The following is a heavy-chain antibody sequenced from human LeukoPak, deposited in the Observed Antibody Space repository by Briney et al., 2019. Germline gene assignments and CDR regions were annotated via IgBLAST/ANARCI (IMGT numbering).Heavy chain of an antibody. CDR2: IYHSGST. V-gene: IGHV4-30-2*01. Sequence: SETLSLTCAVSDGSISSGGYSWSWIRQPPGKGLEWIGYIYHSGSTYYNPSLKSRVTISVDRSKNQFSLKLSSVTAADTAVYYCARGALGYDFWSGYPFDYWGQGTLVTVSS. J-gene: IGHJ4*02. D-gene: IGHD3-3*01. CDR1: DGSISSGGYS. CDR3: ARGALGYDFWSGYPFDY.